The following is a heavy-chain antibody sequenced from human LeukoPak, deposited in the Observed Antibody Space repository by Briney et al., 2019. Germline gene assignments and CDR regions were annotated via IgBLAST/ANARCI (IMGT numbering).Heavy chain of an antibody. J-gene: IGHJ4*02. CDR3: ASPSSSSPGAFDY. Sequence: ASVKVSCKASGYTFTSCYMHWVRQAPGQGLEWMGIVNPSGGSTSYAQKFQGRVTMTRDTSTSTVYMELSSLRSEDTAVYYCASPSSSSPGAFDYWGQGTLVTVSS. V-gene: IGHV1-46*03. CDR1: GYTFTSCY. D-gene: IGHD6-6*01. CDR2: VNPSGGST.